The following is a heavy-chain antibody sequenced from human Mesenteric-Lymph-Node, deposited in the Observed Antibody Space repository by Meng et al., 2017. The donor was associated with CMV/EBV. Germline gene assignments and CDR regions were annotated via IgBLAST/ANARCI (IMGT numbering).Heavy chain of an antibody. CDR1: GFTFSSYG. Sequence: GGSLRLSCAASGFTFSSYGMQWVRQAPGKGLEWVAIMWYDGSDKYYSDSVKGRFTISRDNSKNTVYLQMNSLRAEDTAVYYCVKGGYSSYGMDVWGQGTTVTVSS. J-gene: IGHJ6*02. V-gene: IGHV3-33*06. CDR2: MWYDGSDK. D-gene: IGHD5-18*01. CDR3: VKGGYSSYGMDV.